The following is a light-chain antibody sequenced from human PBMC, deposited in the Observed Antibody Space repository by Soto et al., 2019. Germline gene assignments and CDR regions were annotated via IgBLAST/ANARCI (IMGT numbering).Light chain of an antibody. V-gene: IGLV2-8*01. CDR3: KSYAVSNTYV. Sequence: QSALTKPPSASGSPGQSVTISCTGNKNDIGVYDFVSWYQHHPGKAPRLIIYEVVQRPSGVPDRFSGSKSVNTASLTVSGLQAADEGDYFCKSYAVSNTYVFGSGTKLTVL. CDR1: KNDIGVYDF. J-gene: IGLJ1*01. CDR2: EVV.